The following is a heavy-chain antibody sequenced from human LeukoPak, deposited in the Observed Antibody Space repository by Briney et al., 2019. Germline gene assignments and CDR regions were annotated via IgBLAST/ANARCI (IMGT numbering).Heavy chain of an antibody. V-gene: IGHV3-30*02. Sequence: PGGSLRLSCAASGFTFSSYGMHWVRQAPGKGLEWVAFIRYDGSNKYYADSVKGRFTISRDNSKDTLYLQMNSLRAEDTAVYYCAKDRSDYYGSGSPFDYWGQGTLVTVSS. CDR2: IRYDGSNK. CDR3: AKDRSDYYGSGSPFDY. D-gene: IGHD3-10*01. CDR1: GFTFSSYG. J-gene: IGHJ4*02.